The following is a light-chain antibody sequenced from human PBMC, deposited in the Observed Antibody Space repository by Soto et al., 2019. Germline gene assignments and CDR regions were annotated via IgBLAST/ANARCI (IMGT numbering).Light chain of an antibody. CDR3: CTDAGTYKV. V-gene: IGLV2-11*01. CDR2: HVS. CDR1: GSDVGAYNY. J-gene: IGLJ1*01. Sequence: QSALTQPRSVSGSPGQSVTISCTGTGSDVGAYNYVSWYQQHPGKAPKLMIYHVSKRPSGVPDRFSGSKSGNAASLTISGLQAEDEADYYCCTDAGTYKVFGTGTKLTVL.